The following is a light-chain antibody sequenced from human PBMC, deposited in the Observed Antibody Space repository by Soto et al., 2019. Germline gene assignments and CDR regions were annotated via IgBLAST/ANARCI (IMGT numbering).Light chain of an antibody. J-gene: IGKJ1*01. V-gene: IGKV3-15*01. CDR3: QQYNNWSGT. CDR2: GAS. CDR1: QSVSSN. Sequence: EIVMTQSPATLSVSPGERATLSCRGSQSVSSNLAWYQQKPGQAPRLLIYGASTRATGIPARFSGSGSGTEFTLTISSLQSEDFAVYYCQQYNNWSGTFGQGTKVEIK.